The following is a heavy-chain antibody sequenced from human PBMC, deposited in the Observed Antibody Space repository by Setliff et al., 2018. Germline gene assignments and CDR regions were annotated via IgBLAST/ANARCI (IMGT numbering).Heavy chain of an antibody. V-gene: IGHV4-38-2*02. Sequence: NPSETLSLTCTVSGYSISSGYYWGWIRQPPGKGLEWIGSIYHSGGTYYNPSLKSRVTISVDTSKNQFSLKLSSVTAADTAVYYCARVGDSSGWYFSRYFDYWGQGTLVTVSS. CDR1: GYSISSGYY. CDR3: ARVGDSSGWYFSRYFDY. D-gene: IGHD6-19*01. J-gene: IGHJ4*02. CDR2: IYHSGGT.